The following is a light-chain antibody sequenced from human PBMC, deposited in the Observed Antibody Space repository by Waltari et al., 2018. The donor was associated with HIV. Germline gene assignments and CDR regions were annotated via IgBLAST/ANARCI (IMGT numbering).Light chain of an antibody. J-gene: IGLJ3*02. Sequence: QSALTQPASVSGSPGQSITISCTGSSRDVGAYNFVSWYQQHPGKAPKVLIHEVSNRPSGVSNRFSASKSGNTASLTISGLQAEDEADYYCSSYTGDNSVLFGGGTKLSVV. CDR2: EVS. V-gene: IGLV2-14*01. CDR1: SRDVGAYNF. CDR3: SSYTGDNSVL.